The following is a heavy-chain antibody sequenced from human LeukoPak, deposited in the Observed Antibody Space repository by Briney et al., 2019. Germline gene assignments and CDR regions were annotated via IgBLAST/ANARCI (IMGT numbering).Heavy chain of an antibody. CDR2: ISSSSNYI. CDR3: ARCSSTTCYPGWSYRFDP. CDR1: GFTFSSYS. D-gene: IGHD2-2*01. Sequence: GGSLRLSCAASGFTFSSYSMSWVRQAPGKGLEWVSSISSSSNYIYYADSVKGRFTISRDNAKNSLYLQMNSLRAEDTAVYYCARCSSTTCYPGWSYRFDPWGQGTLVTVSS. V-gene: IGHV3-21*01. J-gene: IGHJ5*02.